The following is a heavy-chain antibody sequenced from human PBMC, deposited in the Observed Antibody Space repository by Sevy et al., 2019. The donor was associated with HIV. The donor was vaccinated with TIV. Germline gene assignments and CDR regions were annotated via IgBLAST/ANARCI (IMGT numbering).Heavy chain of an antibody. J-gene: IGHJ4*02. CDR1: GFTFSNAW. V-gene: IGHV3-15*01. CDR3: TTASWSQEDYYNY. CDR2: IKGKIYDGTI. Sequence: GGSLRLSCAASGFTFSNAWMSWVRQAPGKGLEWVGRIKGKIYDGTIDYAAPVKGRFSISRDESKNTLYLQMNSLKTEDTAGYYCTTASWSQEDYYNYWGQGTLVTVSS. D-gene: IGHD6-13*01.